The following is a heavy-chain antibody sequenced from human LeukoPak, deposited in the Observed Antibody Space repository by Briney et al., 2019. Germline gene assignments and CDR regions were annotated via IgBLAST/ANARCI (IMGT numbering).Heavy chain of an antibody. J-gene: IGHJ4*02. CDR3: AKDFVVVPGNVNYFGY. Sequence: GGSLRLSCAASGFTFSSYAMHWVRQAPGKGLEWVAVISYDGSNKYYADSVKGRFTVSRDNSKNTLYVQMKSLRAEDTAVYYCAKDFVVVPGNVNYFGYWGQGTLVTVSS. D-gene: IGHD2-21*02. CDR1: GFTFSSYA. V-gene: IGHV3-30*04. CDR2: ISYDGSNK.